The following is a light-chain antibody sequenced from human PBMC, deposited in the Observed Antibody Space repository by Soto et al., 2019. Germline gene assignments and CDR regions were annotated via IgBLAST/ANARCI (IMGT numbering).Light chain of an antibody. CDR1: QSISSSY. Sequence: EIVLTQSPGTLSLSPGERATLSSRASQSISSSYLAWYQQKPGQAPRLLVYGASSRATGIPDRFSGSGSGTDFTLTISRLEPEDFAVYYCQQYGSSRFTFGPGTKWISN. V-gene: IGKV3-20*01. CDR2: GAS. J-gene: IGKJ3*01. CDR3: QQYGSSRFT.